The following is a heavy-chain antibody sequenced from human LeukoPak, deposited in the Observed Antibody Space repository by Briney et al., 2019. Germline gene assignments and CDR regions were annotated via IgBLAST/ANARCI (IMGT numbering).Heavy chain of an antibody. D-gene: IGHD4-17*01. J-gene: IGHJ4*02. CDR3: ARQTYGDLPYFDY. CDR2: IYPGDSDT. CDR1: GYSFTSYW. Sequence: GASLQISCKGSGYSFTSYWIGWVRQLPGKGLEWMGIIYPGDSDTRYSPSFQGQVTISADKSISTAYLQWSSLKASDTAMYYCARQTYGDLPYFDYWGQGTLVTVSS. V-gene: IGHV5-51*01.